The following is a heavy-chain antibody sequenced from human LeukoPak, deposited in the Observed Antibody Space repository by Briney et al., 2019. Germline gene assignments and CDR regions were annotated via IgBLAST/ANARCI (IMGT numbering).Heavy chain of an antibody. CDR1: GFTVSSNY. CDR3: ASFSRCSSTSCYFGHYYYYYGMDV. D-gene: IGHD2-2*01. CDR2: IYSGGST. J-gene: IGHJ6*02. V-gene: IGHV3-53*01. Sequence: SGGSLRLSCAASGFTVSSNYMSWVRQAPGKGLEWVSVIYSGGSTYYADSVKGRFTISRHNSKNTLYLQMNSLRAEDTAVYYCASFSRCSSTSCYFGHYYYYYGMDVWGQGTTVTVSS.